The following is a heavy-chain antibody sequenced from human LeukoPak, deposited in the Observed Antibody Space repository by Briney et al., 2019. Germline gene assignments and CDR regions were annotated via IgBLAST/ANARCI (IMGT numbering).Heavy chain of an antibody. J-gene: IGHJ2*01. D-gene: IGHD1-14*01. V-gene: IGHV1-18*01. CDR1: GYTFTSYG. Sequence: ASVKVSCKASGYTFTSYGISWVRQAPGQGLEWMGWISAYNGNTNYAQKLQGRVTMTTDTSTSTAYMELRSLRSDDTAVYYCATLLNNHAGRFWYFDLWGRGTLVTVSS. CDR3: ATLLNNHAGRFWYFDL. CDR2: ISAYNGNT.